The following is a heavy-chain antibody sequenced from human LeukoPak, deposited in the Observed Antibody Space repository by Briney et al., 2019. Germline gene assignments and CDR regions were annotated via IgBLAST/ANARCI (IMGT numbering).Heavy chain of an antibody. Sequence: GGSLRLSCVASGFNFTTYPMNWVRQAPGRGLEWVSSIYSDYIYYADLVKGRFTISRDNAKNSLYLQVNNLRAEDTALYYCSSRDWFDPWGQGILVTVSS. CDR2: IYSDYI. CDR3: SSRDWFDP. CDR1: GFNFTTYP. V-gene: IGHV3-21*01. J-gene: IGHJ5*02.